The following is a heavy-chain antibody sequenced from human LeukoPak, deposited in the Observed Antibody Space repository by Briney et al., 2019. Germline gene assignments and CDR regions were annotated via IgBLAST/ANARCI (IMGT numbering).Heavy chain of an antibody. CDR2: INSDGSST. Sequence: PGGSLRLSCAASGFTFSSYWMHWVRQAPGKGLVWVSRINSDGSSTSYADSVRGRFTISRDNAKNTLYLHMNSLRAEDTAVYYCATYPQEDFDYWGQGTLVTVSS. D-gene: IGHD3-16*01. CDR1: GFTFSSYW. J-gene: IGHJ4*02. CDR3: ATYPQEDFDY. V-gene: IGHV3-74*01.